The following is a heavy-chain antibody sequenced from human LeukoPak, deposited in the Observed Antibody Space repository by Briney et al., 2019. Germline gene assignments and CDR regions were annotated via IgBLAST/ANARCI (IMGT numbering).Heavy chain of an antibody. CDR1: GYTFTSYY. D-gene: IGHD1-26*01. Sequence: ASVRVSCKASGYTFTSYYMHWVRQAPGQGLEWMGWIVTNGGGTNYAHQYQGRVTMTRDTSINTAFLELSTLTSDDTAVYYCARGGPHHGSDYWGQGTLVTVSS. CDR2: IVTNGGGT. V-gene: IGHV1-2*02. J-gene: IGHJ4*02. CDR3: ARGGPHHGSDY.